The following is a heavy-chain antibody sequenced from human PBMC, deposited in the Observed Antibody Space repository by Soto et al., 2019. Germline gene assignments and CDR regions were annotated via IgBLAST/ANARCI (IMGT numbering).Heavy chain of an antibody. Sequence: KTSETLSLTCTVSGGSISISDTNYYWGWIRQPPGKGLEWIGSSSYGGITYHNPSLKSRVTMSIDTSKSHFSLKVTSVTAADTAVYYCGRHRRETGTYAQPLDYWGQGTLVTVSS. CDR1: GGSISISDTNYY. V-gene: IGHV4-39*01. J-gene: IGHJ4*02. CDR3: GRHRRETGTYAQPLDY. CDR2: SSYGGIT. D-gene: IGHD1-1*01.